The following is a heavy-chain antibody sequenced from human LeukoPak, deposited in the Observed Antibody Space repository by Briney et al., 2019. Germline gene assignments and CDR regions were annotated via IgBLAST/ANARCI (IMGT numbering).Heavy chain of an antibody. D-gene: IGHD6-19*01. CDR2: ISDDGSKT. Sequence: PGRSLRLSCVASGFTFSRSAMHWVRQAPGEGLEWVAVISDDGSKTNYAASMKGRFTISRDDSKNTLYLQMSTLRAEDTAVYYCARVFLTTGWYYFDHWGQGTLVTVSS. J-gene: IGHJ4*02. CDR3: ARVFLTTGWYYFDH. V-gene: IGHV3-30*03. CDR1: GFTFSRSA.